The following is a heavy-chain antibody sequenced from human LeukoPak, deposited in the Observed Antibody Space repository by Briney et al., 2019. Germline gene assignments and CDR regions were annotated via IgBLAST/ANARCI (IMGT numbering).Heavy chain of an antibody. V-gene: IGHV1-3*01. D-gene: IGHD3-10*01. CDR2: INAGNGNT. CDR3: AAVRGVIGGYYFDY. CDR1: GYTSTSYA. Sequence: ASVKVSCKASGYTSTSYAMHWVRQAPGQRLEWMGWINAGNGNTKYSQKFQGRVTITRDTSASTAYMELSSLRSEDTAVYYCAAVRGVIGGYYFDYWGQGTLVTVSS. J-gene: IGHJ4*02.